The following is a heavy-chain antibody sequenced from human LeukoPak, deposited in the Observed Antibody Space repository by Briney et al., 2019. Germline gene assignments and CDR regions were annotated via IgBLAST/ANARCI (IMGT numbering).Heavy chain of an antibody. D-gene: IGHD4-23*01. CDR3: AREQVVTDYFDY. V-gene: IGHV4-61*02. J-gene: IGHJ4*02. Sequence: SETLSLTCTVSGGSISSGSYYWSRIRQPAGKGLEWIGRIYTSGSTNYNPSLKSRVTISVDTSKNQFSLKLSSVTAADTAVYYCAREQVVTDYFDYWGQGTLVTVSS. CDR2: IYTSGST. CDR1: GGSISSGSYY.